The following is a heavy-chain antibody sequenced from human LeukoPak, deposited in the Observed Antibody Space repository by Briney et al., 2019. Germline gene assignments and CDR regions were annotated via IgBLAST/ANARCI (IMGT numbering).Heavy chain of an antibody. J-gene: IGHJ4*02. V-gene: IGHV1-2*02. CDR2: INPNSGGT. D-gene: IGHD1-26*01. Sequence: ASVKVSCKASGYTFTGYYMHWVRQAPGQGLEWMGWINPNSGGTNYAQKFQGRVTMTRDTSISTAYMELSRLRSDDTAVYYCARVARRIVGAPAEYWGQGTLVTVSS. CDR3: ARVARRIVGAPAEY. CDR1: GYTFTGYY.